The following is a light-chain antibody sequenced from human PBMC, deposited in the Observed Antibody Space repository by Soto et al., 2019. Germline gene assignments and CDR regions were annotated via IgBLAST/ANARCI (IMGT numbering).Light chain of an antibody. Sequence: EIVLTQSPGTLSLSPGERATLSCRASQSVSNNYLAWYQQKPGQAPRLLIYGASSRATGIPDRFSGSGSGTDFTLTISRLEPEDFAVYSCQQYCSSPWTFGQGTTVEIK. V-gene: IGKV3-20*01. CDR1: QSVSNNY. J-gene: IGKJ1*01. CDR3: QQYCSSPWT. CDR2: GAS.